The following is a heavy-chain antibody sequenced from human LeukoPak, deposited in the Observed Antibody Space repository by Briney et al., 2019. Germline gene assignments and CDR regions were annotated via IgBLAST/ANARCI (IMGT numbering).Heavy chain of an antibody. J-gene: IGHJ6*04. CDR3: AREHFLIRSLDV. CDR2: IYTSGST. D-gene: IGHD2-8*01. Sequence: SETLSLTCTASGVSISSYYRSWIRQPAGKGLEWVGRIYTSGSTNYNPSLKSRVTMSVDTSKIQFSLKLSSVTAADTAVYYCAREHFLIRSLDVWGKGTTVTVSS. V-gene: IGHV4-4*07. CDR1: GVSISSYY.